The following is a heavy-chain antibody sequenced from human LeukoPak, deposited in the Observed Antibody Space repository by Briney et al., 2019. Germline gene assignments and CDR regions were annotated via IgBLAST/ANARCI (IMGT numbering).Heavy chain of an antibody. CDR1: GFTFSSYS. Sequence: GGSLRLSCAASGFTFSSYSMNWVRQAPGKGLEWVSSISSSSSYIYYADSVKGRFTISRDNAKNSLYLQMNSLRAEDTAVYYCARDEGAGVPSDYWGQGTLVTVSS. CDR2: ISSSSSYI. J-gene: IGHJ4*02. V-gene: IGHV3-21*01. D-gene: IGHD1-26*01. CDR3: ARDEGAGVPSDY.